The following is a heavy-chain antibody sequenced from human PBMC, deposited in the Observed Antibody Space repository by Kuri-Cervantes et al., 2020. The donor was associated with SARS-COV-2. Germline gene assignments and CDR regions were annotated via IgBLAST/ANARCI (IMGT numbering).Heavy chain of an antibody. Sequence: SETLSLTCTVSGGSINNEYYYWGWIRQPPGKGLEWIGSIYYSGSTYYNPSLKSRVTISVDTSKNQFSLKLSSVTAADTAVYYCARVWGPLTGVFDYWGQGTLVTVSS. V-gene: IGHV4-39*07. CDR3: ARVWGPLTGVFDY. J-gene: IGHJ4*02. CDR2: IYYSGST. CDR1: GGSINNEYYY. D-gene: IGHD3-16*01.